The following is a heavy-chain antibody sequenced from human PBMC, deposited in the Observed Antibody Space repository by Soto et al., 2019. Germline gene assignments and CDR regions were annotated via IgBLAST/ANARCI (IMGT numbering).Heavy chain of an antibody. CDR3: ARLRGREGYLSDY. CDR1: GYSFTNFW. D-gene: IGHD5-12*01. Sequence: GESLKISCKGSGYSFTNFWIGWVRQMPGKGLEWMGIIYPGDSETRYSPPFQGQVTISADMSITTAYLQWSSLRASDTAMYYCARLRGREGYLSDYWGQGTLVTVSS. CDR2: IYPGDSET. J-gene: IGHJ4*02. V-gene: IGHV5-51*01.